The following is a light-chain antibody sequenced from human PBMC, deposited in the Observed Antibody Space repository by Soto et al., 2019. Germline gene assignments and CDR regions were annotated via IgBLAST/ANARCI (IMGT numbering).Light chain of an antibody. J-gene: IGKJ1*01. CDR3: QQYYSYSWT. V-gene: IGKV1-8*01. CDR1: QGISSX. Sequence: ALRMTQSPSSFSASTGDRVTITCRASQGISSXLAWYQQKPGKAPKLLIYAASTLQSGVPSRFSGSGSGTDFTLTISCLQSEDFATYYCQQYYSYSWTFGQGTKVEIK. CDR2: AAS.